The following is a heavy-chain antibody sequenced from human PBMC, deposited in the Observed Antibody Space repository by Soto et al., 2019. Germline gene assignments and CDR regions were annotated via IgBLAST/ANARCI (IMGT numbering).Heavy chain of an antibody. V-gene: IGHV3-74*01. CDR1: GFTFSSYW. Sequence: GGSLRLSCAASGFTFSSYWMHWVRQAPGKGLVWVSRINSDGSSTSYADSVKGRFTISRDNAKNTLYLQMNSLRAEDTAVYYCARDLGLELPQYYFDYWGQGTLVTVSS. CDR2: INSDGSST. D-gene: IGHD1-7*01. CDR3: ARDLGLELPQYYFDY. J-gene: IGHJ4*02.